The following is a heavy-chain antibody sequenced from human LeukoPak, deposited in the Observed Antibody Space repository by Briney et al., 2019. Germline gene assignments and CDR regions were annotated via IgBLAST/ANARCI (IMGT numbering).Heavy chain of an antibody. CDR1: GFTFSSYA. CDR2: INRYGDST. D-gene: IGHD2-15*01. Sequence: GGSLRLSCAASGFTFSSYAIHWVRQAPGKGLEFVSTINRYGDSTYCANSVKGRFTISRDDSKNTVYLQMGSLRAEDMAVYYCARARRDCSGGSCYSYYFDFWGQGTLVTVSS. J-gene: IGHJ4*02. V-gene: IGHV3-64*01. CDR3: ARARRDCSGGSCYSYYFDF.